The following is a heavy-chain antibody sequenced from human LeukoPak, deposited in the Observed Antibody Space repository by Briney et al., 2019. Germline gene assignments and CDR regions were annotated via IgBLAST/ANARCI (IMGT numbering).Heavy chain of an antibody. D-gene: IGHD1-26*01. V-gene: IGHV3-21*01. CDR2: ISGSGTTT. CDR3: AREPLGGSYFYYYYYMDV. Sequence: GGSLRLSCAASGFTFSSYGMSWVRLAPGKGLEWVSGISGSGTTTYYADSVKGRFTISRDNAKNSLYLQMNSLRAEDTAVYYCAREPLGGSYFYYYYYMDVWGKGTTVTVSS. CDR1: GFTFSSYG. J-gene: IGHJ6*03.